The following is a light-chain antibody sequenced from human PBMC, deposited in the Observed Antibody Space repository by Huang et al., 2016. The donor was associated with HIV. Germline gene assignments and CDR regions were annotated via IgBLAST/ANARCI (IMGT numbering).Light chain of an antibody. CDR3: QHYSNWPPLT. J-gene: IGKJ4*01. CDR1: QRIGTN. Sequence: IILTQSPATLSVSPGEGATLSCRASQRIGTNLAWYQQGPGQAPRLLVYGAATRATGVPVRFSGSGSGTQFNLTLSRLQSEDFATYYCQHYSNWPPLTFGGGTKVDI. V-gene: IGKV3-15*01. CDR2: GAA.